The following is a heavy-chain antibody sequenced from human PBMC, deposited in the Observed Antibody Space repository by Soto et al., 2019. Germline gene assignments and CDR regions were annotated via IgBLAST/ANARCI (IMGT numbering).Heavy chain of an antibody. V-gene: IGHV1-8*01. J-gene: IGHJ6*02. CDR1: GYALTSYD. Sequence: SVKVSCKASGYALTSYDINWVRQATGQGLEWMGWMNPNSGNTGYAQKFQGRVTMTRNTSISTAYMELSSLRSEDTAVYYCARFRVQIYYYGMDVWGQGTTVTVSS. CDR2: MNPNSGNT. CDR3: ARFRVQIYYYGMDV.